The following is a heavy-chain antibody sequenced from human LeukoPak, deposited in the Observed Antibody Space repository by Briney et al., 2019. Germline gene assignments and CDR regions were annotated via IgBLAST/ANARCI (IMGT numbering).Heavy chain of an antibody. V-gene: IGHV3-74*01. D-gene: IGHD4-17*01. Sequence: GGSLRLSCVVSGFTFSNYWMHWVRQAPGKGLVWVSSIDNDGSNSGYADSLKGRFTISRDNAKDTLYLQMKSLRDGDTAVYYCVSDDYGDLARGPGTMVTVSS. CDR3: VSDDYGDLA. CDR1: GFTFSNYW. CDR2: IDNDGSNS. J-gene: IGHJ4*02.